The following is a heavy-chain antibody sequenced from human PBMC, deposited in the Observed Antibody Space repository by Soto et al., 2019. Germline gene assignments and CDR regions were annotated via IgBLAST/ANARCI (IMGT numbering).Heavy chain of an antibody. Sequence: QVQLVQSGAEVKKPGASVKVSCKASGYTFTSYGISWVRQAPGQGLEWMGWISTYNGNTNYAQKLQGRDTMTTDTSTSTAYMELRSLRSDDTAVYYCARDRKYNWNYNWFDPWGQGTLVTVSS. CDR2: ISTYNGNT. D-gene: IGHD1-7*01. CDR3: ARDRKYNWNYNWFDP. J-gene: IGHJ5*02. V-gene: IGHV1-18*01. CDR1: GYTFTSYG.